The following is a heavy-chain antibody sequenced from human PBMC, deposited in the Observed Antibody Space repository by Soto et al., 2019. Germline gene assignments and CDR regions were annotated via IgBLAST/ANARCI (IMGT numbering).Heavy chain of an antibody. Sequence: PSETLSLTCTVSGDSAISGGYCLSWIRQPPGKGLEWIGYLSYTGSTNYNPSLKSRVSISGDTSKDQIYLNLSSVTAADTAVYYCAKYDSSGYGMDYWGQGILVTSPQ. J-gene: IGHJ4*02. D-gene: IGHD3-22*01. CDR1: GDSAISGGYC. CDR2: LSYTGST. CDR3: AKYDSSGYGMDY. V-gene: IGHV4-61*08.